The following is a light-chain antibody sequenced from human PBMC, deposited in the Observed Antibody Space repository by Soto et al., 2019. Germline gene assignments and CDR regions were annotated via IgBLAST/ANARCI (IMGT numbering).Light chain of an antibody. CDR2: DAS. Sequence: EIVLTQSPATLSLSPGERATLSCRASQSVSNYLAWFQQKPGQAPRLLIYDASNRASGIPARFIGSGPGTDITLTSSRREPEDVAVDDCQRRSSWPLLIFGGGTKVKS. CDR3: QRRSSWPLLI. J-gene: IGKJ4*01. V-gene: IGKV3-11*01. CDR1: QSVSNY.